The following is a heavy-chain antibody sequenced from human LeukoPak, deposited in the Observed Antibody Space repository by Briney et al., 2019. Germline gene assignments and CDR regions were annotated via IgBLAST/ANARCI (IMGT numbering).Heavy chain of an antibody. D-gene: IGHD5-24*01. CDR2: ISYDGSNK. CDR3: ARAARDGYNYD. J-gene: IGHJ4*02. Sequence: PGRSLRLSCAASGFTFSSYAMLWVRQAPGKGLEWVAVISYDGSNKYYADSVKGRFTISRDNSKNTLYLQMNSLRAEDTAVYYCARAARDGYNYDWGQGTLVTVSS. V-gene: IGHV3-30*04. CDR1: GFTFSSYA.